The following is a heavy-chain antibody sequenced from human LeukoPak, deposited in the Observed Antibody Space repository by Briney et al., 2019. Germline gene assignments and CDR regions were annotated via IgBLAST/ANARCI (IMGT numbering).Heavy chain of an antibody. Sequence: GGSLRLSCAASGFTFSSYTMSWVRQAPGKGLEWVSAISGSGGNTYYADSVKGRFTISRDNSKNTLYLQMNSLRAEDTDVYYCEVPQWELFNSGQGTLVTVSS. CDR1: GFTFSSYT. CDR3: EVPQWELFN. D-gene: IGHD1-26*01. V-gene: IGHV3-23*01. CDR2: ISGSGGNT. J-gene: IGHJ4*02.